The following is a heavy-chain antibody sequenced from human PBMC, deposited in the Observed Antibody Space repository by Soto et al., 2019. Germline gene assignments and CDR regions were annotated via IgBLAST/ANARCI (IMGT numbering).Heavy chain of an antibody. CDR3: AKDLTRQLAYWLDP. CDR2: INAHSGGT. J-gene: IGHJ5*02. CDR1: GFSFTGYY. V-gene: IGHV1-2*02. D-gene: IGHD6-6*01. Sequence: ASVKVSCKASGFSFTGYYIHWLRQAPGQGLEWMGWINAHSGGTEYAQKFQGRVTLTRDTSIATAYLTLTSLTSDDTALYYCAKDLTRQLAYWLDPWGQGTQVIVSA.